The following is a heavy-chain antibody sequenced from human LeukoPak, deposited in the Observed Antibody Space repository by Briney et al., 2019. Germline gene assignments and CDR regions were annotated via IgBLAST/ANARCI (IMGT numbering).Heavy chain of an antibody. D-gene: IGHD6-25*01. Sequence: PSETLSLTCTVSGGSISSYYWSWIRQPPGKGLEWIGYIYYSGSTNYNPSLKSRVTISVDTSKNQFSLKLSSVTAADTAVYYCARRRSGSPYYYYGMDVWGQGTTVTVSS. CDR2: IYYSGST. J-gene: IGHJ6*02. CDR1: GGSISSYY. V-gene: IGHV4-59*08. CDR3: ARRRSGSPYYYYGMDV.